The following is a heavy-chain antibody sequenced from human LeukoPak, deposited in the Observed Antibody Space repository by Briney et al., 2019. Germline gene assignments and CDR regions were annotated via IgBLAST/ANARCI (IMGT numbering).Heavy chain of an antibody. CDR2: ISYDGTDK. V-gene: IGHV3-30-3*01. J-gene: IGHJ4*02. Sequence: GGSLRLSCAASGFTFTNYAMHWVRQAPGKGLEWVALISYDGTDKYYANSVKGRFTISRDNSDNTLYLQVNSLRAEDTAVYYCARYAWSLGPAPGTPLFDYWGRGTLVTVSS. CDR3: ARYAWSLGPAPGTPLFDY. D-gene: IGHD6-13*01. CDR1: GFTFTNYA.